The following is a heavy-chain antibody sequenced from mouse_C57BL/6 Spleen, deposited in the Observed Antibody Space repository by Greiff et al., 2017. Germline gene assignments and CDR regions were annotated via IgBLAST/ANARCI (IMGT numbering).Heavy chain of an antibody. V-gene: IGHV1-55*01. J-gene: IGHJ2*01. D-gene: IGHD1-1*01. CDR3: AGGDYYGSSFDD. CDR1: GYTFTSYW. Sequence: QVQLQQPGAELVKPGASVKMSCKASGYTFTSYWITWVKQRPGQGLEWIGDIYPGSGSTNYNEKFKSKATLTVDTSSSTAYMQLSSLTSEDSAVYDCAGGDYYGSSFDDWGQGTTLTGAS. CDR2: IYPGSGST.